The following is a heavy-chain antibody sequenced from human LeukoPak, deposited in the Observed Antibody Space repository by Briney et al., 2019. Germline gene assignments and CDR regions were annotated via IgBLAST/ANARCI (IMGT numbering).Heavy chain of an antibody. D-gene: IGHD6-13*01. J-gene: IGHJ4*02. Sequence: PGGSLRLSCAAPGFTVSSNYMSWVRQAPGKGLEWVSVIYSGGSTYYADSVKGRFTISRDNSKNTLYLQMNSLRAEDTAVYYCARSDAEQLLDYWGQGTLVTVSS. CDR3: ARSDAEQLLDY. CDR2: IYSGGST. V-gene: IGHV3-53*01. CDR1: GFTVSSNY.